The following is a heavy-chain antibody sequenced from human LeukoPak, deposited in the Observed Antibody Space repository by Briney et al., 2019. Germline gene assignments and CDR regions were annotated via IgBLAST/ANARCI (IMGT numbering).Heavy chain of an antibody. CDR3: ARDLLGWELHYFDY. Sequence: PGGSLRLSCAASGFNFYSQEMNWVRQAPGKGLEWVSSISGSSSYIYYADSVKGRFSISRDNAKNSLYLQMNSLRAEDTAVYYCARDLLGWELHYFDYWGQGTLVTVSS. D-gene: IGHD1-26*01. J-gene: IGHJ4*02. CDR2: ISGSSSYI. CDR1: GFNFYSQE. V-gene: IGHV3-21*01.